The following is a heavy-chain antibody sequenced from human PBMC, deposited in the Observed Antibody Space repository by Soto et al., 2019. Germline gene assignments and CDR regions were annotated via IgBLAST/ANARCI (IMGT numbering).Heavy chain of an antibody. CDR3: ARGTYFDY. V-gene: IGHV1-18*01. Sequence: QVQLVQSGTEVKKPGASVKVSCKASGYIMTTYGVSWVRQAPGQGLEWVGWFSAYNDHTNYAQKFQGRVTMTTDTSTRTAYMELRSLRSDDTAVYYCARGTYFDYWGQGTLVTVSS. D-gene: IGHD1-1*01. CDR2: FSAYNDHT. CDR1: GYIMTTYG. J-gene: IGHJ4*02.